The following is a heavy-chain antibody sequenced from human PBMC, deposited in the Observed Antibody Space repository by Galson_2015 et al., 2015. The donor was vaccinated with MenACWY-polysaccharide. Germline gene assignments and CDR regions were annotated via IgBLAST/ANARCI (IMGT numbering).Heavy chain of an antibody. D-gene: IGHD3-3*01. Sequence: SLRLSCAASGFPFSGSWMTWIRQAPGKGLEWVATIKQSGSEKCYVDSVEGRFTVSRDNAKNSLYLQMNSLRAEDTAVYYCARARSWSRYFAFDFWGQRTIGSVSS. CDR2: IKQSGSEK. V-gene: IGHV3-7*01. J-gene: IGHJ3*01. CDR1: GFPFSGSW. CDR3: ARARSWSRYFAFDF.